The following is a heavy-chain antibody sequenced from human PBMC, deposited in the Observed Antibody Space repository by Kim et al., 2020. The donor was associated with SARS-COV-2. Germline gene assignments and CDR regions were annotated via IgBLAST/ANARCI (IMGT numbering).Heavy chain of an antibody. J-gene: IGHJ4*02. CDR1: GYTFTSYA. Sequence: ASVKVSCKASGYTFTSYAMNWVRQAPGQGLEWMGWINTNTGNPTYAQGFTGRFVFSLDTSVSTAYLQISSLKAEDTAVYYCARGGEGYCSGGSCYSDYWGQGTLVTVSS. V-gene: IGHV7-4-1*02. CDR2: INTNTGNP. D-gene: IGHD2-15*01. CDR3: ARGGEGYCSGGSCYSDY.